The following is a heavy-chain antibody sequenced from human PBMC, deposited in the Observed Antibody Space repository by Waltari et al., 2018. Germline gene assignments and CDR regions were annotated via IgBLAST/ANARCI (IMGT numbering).Heavy chain of an antibody. CDR3: AREADVWSGYSYYYYYYMDV. V-gene: IGHV4-38-2*02. CDR1: GYSISSGYY. D-gene: IGHD3-3*01. Sequence: QVQLQESGPGLVKPSETLSLTCTVSGYSISSGYYWGWIRQPPGKGLEWIGSIYHSGSTYYTPSLKSRVTISVDTSKNQFSLKLSSVTAADTAVYYCAREADVWSGYSYYYYYYMDVWGKGTTVTISS. J-gene: IGHJ6*03. CDR2: IYHSGST.